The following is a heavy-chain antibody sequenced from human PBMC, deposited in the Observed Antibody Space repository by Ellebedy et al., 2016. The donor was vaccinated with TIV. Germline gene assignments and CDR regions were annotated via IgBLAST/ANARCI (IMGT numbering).Heavy chain of an antibody. V-gene: IGHV3-30*03. CDR3: GRSAGYAYGYIGR. Sequence: GESLKISXAASGFTFSTYSMNWVRQAPGKGLDWVSSISYDGTNKDYADSVKGRFSISRDNSNDTVYLNMNSLRSEDTAVYYCGRSAGYAYGYIGRWGQGTLVTVS. CDR1: GFTFSTYS. CDR2: ISYDGTNK. J-gene: IGHJ4*02. D-gene: IGHD3-16*01.